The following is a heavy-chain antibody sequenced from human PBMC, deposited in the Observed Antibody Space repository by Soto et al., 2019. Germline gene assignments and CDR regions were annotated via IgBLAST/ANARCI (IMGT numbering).Heavy chain of an antibody. V-gene: IGHV3-30*18. CDR1: GFTFSNYG. D-gene: IGHD1-7*01. CDR3: VKGIRNYWALDY. CDR2: ISYDGSSK. J-gene: IGHJ4*02. Sequence: QVQLVESGGGVVQPGRSLRLSCAASGFTFSNYGIYSVRQAPGKGLEWVAFISYDGSSKFYADPMKGRHTISRDNSKNTLYLQMNSLRAQDTAVYYCVKGIRNYWALDYWGQRTLVTVSS.